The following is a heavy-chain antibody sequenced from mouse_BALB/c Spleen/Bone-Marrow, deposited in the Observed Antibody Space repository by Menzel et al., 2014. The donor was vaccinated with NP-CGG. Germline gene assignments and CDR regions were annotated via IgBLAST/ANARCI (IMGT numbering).Heavy chain of an antibody. J-gene: IGHJ4*01. CDR1: GFTFTDYY. Sequence: DVHLVESGGGLVQPGGSLRLSCATSGFTFTDYYMSWVRQPPGKALEWLGFIRNKANGYTTDYSASVKGRLTISRDNSQSILYLQMNTLRVEDSATYYCARDGYYAMDYWGQGTSVTVSS. V-gene: IGHV7-3*02. CDR3: ARDGYYAMDY. CDR2: IRNKANGYTT.